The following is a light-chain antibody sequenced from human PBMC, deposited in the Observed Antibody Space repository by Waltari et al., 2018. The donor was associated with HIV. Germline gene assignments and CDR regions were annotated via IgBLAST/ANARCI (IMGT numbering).Light chain of an antibody. Sequence: QTVLTQPASVSGSLGQSITISCIRADSHIGSSNYVSWYQPHPDKAPKLIIYDANSRPSGISFRFSGFQSGNTASLTISGLQTEDEADYYCSSYISGSTLVFGGGTKVTVL. CDR1: DSHIGSSNY. CDR3: SSYISGSTLV. CDR2: DAN. J-gene: IGLJ3*02. V-gene: IGLV2-14*01.